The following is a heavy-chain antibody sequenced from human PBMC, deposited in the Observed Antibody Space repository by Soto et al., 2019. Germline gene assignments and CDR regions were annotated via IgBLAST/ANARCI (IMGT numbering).Heavy chain of an antibody. CDR1: GFTLGPYG. CDR3: TRKNGYGDH. V-gene: IGHV3-23*01. D-gene: IGHD5-18*01. CDR2: FSGGKGTT. J-gene: IGHJ4*02. Sequence: VQLLESGGGLVQPGGSLRLSCVVSGFTLGPYGVTWVRQVPGKGLEWVSGFSGGKGTTHYRDSVQGRFTISRHDPRSTVYPQMHSLGVDHTAVYYCTRKNGYGDHWGRGTLVTVSS.